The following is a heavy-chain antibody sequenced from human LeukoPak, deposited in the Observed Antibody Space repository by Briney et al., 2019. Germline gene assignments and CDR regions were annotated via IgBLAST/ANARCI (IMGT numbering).Heavy chain of an antibody. V-gene: IGHV1-69*13. CDR1: GGTFSSYA. D-gene: IGHD2-15*01. J-gene: IGHJ4*02. CDR3: ARDKSDIVVVGPYFDY. CDR2: IIPIFGTA. Sequence: GASVKVSCKASGGTFSSYAISWVRQAPGRGLEWMGGIIPIFGTASYAQKLQGRVTITADEPTSTAYMELSSLRSEDTAVYYCARDKSDIVVVGPYFDYWCQGTLVTVSS.